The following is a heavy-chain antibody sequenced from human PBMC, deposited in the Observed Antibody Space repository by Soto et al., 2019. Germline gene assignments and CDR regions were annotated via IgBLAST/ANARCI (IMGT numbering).Heavy chain of an antibody. V-gene: IGHV3-21*06. D-gene: IGHD1-26*01. J-gene: IGHJ5*02. CDR2: ISSGGIYI. CDR3: TRDQGGSYDSWFDP. Sequence: EVQVVESGGGLVNPGGSLRLSCSVPFSMDGMNWVRQAPGKGLEWVASISSGGIYIKYADSVKGRFTISRDNAKNSVSLQMNRLKVEDTAVYYCTRDQGGSYDSWFDPWGQGTQVIVSS. CDR1: PFSMDG.